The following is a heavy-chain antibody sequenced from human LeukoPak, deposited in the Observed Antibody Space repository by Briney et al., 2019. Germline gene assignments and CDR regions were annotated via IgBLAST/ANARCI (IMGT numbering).Heavy chain of an antibody. CDR3: TRGPIHLWLYDGTDV. D-gene: IGHD5-18*01. Sequence: GGSLRLSCTASGFTFGDHAMSWVRQAPGKGLEWVGFIRCQAYRGTTEYAASVKGRFIISRDDSKSIVYLQMSSLIVEDTAVYFCTRGPIHLWLYDGTDVWGQGTTVIVSS. CDR2: IRCQAYRGTT. J-gene: IGHJ6*02. V-gene: IGHV3-49*04. CDR1: GFTFGDHA.